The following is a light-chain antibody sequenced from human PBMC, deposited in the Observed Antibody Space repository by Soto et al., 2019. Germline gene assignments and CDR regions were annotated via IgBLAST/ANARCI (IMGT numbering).Light chain of an antibody. CDR2: DAS. J-gene: IGKJ1*01. Sequence: ENVLTQSPGTLSLSAGERANLSCRASRSVSSSYLAWYQQKPGQAPRLLMYDASNRATGIPARFSGSGSWTDFTLTISSLEPEDFAVYYCQQRSNWPPTWTFGQGTKVDIK. CDR3: QQRSNWPPTWT. V-gene: IGKV3-11*01. CDR1: RSVSSSY.